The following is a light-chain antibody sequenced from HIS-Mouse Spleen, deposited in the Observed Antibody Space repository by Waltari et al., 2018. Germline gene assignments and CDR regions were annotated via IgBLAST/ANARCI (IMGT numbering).Light chain of an antibody. CDR2: KVS. V-gene: IGLV2-14*01. J-gene: IGLJ3*02. CDR3: SSYTSSSTLVV. CDR1: SSDVGGYNY. Sequence: QSALTQPASVSGSPGQSSTISCTGTSSDVGGYNYFSWYQHHPGNPPKLRIYKVSNRPSGVSNRFSGSKSGNTASLTISGLQAEDEADYYCSSYTSSSTLVVFGGGTKLTVL.